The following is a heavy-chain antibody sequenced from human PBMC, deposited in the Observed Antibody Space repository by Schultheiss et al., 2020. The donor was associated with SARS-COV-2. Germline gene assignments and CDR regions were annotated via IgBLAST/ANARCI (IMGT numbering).Heavy chain of an antibody. CDR1: GFTFSSYN. CDR3: ARDRGQRYCGGDCYEYYYYYYGIDV. V-gene: IGHV3-21*01. D-gene: IGHD2-21*02. Sequence: GGSLRLSCAASGFTFSSYNMNWVRQAPGKGLEWVSSISSSSSYIYYADSGMGRFTISRENAKNSLYLQMNSLRAEDTAVYYCARDRGQRYCGGDCYEYYYYYYGIDVWGQGTTVTVSS. CDR2: ISSSSSYI. J-gene: IGHJ6*02.